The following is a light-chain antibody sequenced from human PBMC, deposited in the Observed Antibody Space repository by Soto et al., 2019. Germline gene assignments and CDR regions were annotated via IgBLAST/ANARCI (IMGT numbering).Light chain of an antibody. J-gene: IGKJ2*03. V-gene: IGKV3-20*01. Sequence: ETMLTQSTGTLSLSPGERVTLSCRASQSVSSRNLAWYQHKPGQAPRLLIYGASFRATGPPDRFSGRGSGTDFSLSIRGRETEDSAVYYCHQFDGARPAFSFGQGTKLEI. CDR2: GAS. CDR1: QSVSSRN. CDR3: HQFDGARPAFS.